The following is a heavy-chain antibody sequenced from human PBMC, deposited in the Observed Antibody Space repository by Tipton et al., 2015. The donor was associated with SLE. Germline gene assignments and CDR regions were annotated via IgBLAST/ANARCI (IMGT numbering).Heavy chain of an antibody. CDR3: AQEGYAHGGFEY. V-gene: IGHV3-23*01. Sequence: SLRLSCTASGFMFSKYVMAWVRQAPGKGLEWVSGISVSGAMTYYRDSVKGRFSISRDNSKDTLYLQVSSLRAEDTGIYYCAQEGYAHGGFEYWGQGALVTVSS. J-gene: IGHJ4*02. CDR1: GFMFSKYV. CDR2: ISVSGAMT. D-gene: IGHD2-15*01.